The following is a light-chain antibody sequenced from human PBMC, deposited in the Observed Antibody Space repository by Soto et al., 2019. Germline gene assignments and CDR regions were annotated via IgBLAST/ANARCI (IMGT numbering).Light chain of an antibody. CDR3: QQHNNWPFT. CDR1: QSVSSN. J-gene: IGKJ2*01. Sequence: EIVMTQSPATLSVSPGERATLSCRASQSVSSNLAWYQQRPGQAPRLLIYGASTRATGIPARLSGSGSGTEFTLTISSLQSEDFAVYYCQQHNNWPFTFGQRTKLDIK. CDR2: GAS. V-gene: IGKV3-15*01.